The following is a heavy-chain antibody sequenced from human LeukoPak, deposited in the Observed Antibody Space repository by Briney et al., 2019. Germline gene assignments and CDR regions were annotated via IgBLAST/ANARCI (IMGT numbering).Heavy chain of an antibody. CDR2: INPIGGST. CDR1: GYTFTTFY. D-gene: IGHD1-26*01. V-gene: IGHV1-46*01. J-gene: IGHJ6*02. CDR3: ARGLGDYYYYGMDV. Sequence: GASVNVSCKASGYTFTTFYMHRVRQAPGQGLEWMGIINPIGGSTNYAQRFQGRVTMTSDTSTSTIYMELSSLRSEDTAVYYCARGLGDYYYYGMDVWGQGTTVTVSS.